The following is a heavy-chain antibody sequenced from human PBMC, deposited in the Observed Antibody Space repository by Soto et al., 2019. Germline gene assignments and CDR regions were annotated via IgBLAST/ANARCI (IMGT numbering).Heavy chain of an antibody. V-gene: IGHV3-30*18. D-gene: IGHD3-3*01. CDR3: AKVAFGGGWTRYYDFWSGYYAPSYYYSMDV. Sequence: GGSLRLSCAASGFTFSSYGMHWVRQAPGKGLEWVAVISYDGSNKYYADSVKGRFTISRDNSKNKLYLQMNSLRAEDTAVYYCAKVAFGGGWTRYYDFWSGYYAPSYYYSMDVWGQGTTVTVSS. J-gene: IGHJ6*02. CDR2: ISYDGSNK. CDR1: GFTFSSYG.